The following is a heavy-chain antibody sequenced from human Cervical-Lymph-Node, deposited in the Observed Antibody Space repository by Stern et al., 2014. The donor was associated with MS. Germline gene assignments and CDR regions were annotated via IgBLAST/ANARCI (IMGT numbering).Heavy chain of an antibody. CDR2: IKVDESEK. V-gene: IGHV3-7*01. CDR3: ARDYFTYGDYFDY. CDR1: GFTFTRYW. J-gene: IGHJ4*02. Sequence: EVQLVESGGGLVQPGGSLRLSCAASGFTFTRYWMSWVRQSPGKGLEWVANIKVDESEKYYVDSVKGRFTISRDNAKNSLFLQMNNLRAEDTAVYYCARDYFTYGDYFDYWGQGVLGTVAS. D-gene: IGHD4-17*01.